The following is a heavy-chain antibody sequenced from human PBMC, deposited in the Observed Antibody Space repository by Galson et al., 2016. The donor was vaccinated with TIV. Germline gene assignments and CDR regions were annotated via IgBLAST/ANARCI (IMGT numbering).Heavy chain of an antibody. D-gene: IGHD4-23*01. Sequence: LRLSCAASGFTFSTYAMNWVRQAPGKGLGWVSGIVGTGGTTYYADFVKGRFTISRDNSKNTLYLQMNSLRAEDTAVYYCAKRKNYGGDAFDLWGQGTLVNVSS. V-gene: IGHV3-23*01. J-gene: IGHJ3*01. CDR1: GFTFSTYA. CDR2: IVGTGGTT. CDR3: AKRKNYGGDAFDL.